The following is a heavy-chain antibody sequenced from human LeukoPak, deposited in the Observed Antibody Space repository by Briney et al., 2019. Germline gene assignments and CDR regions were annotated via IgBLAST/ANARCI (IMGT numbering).Heavy chain of an antibody. V-gene: IGHV3-48*03. Sequence: GGSLRLSCAASGFTFSRYEMNWVRQAPGKGLEWVSYISSSDGTIYYADSVKGRFTISRDNAKNSLYLQMNSLRAGDTAVYYCARTIEMATISYFDYWGQGTLVTVSS. J-gene: IGHJ4*02. CDR1: GFTFSRYE. CDR2: ISSSDGTI. CDR3: ARTIEMATISYFDY. D-gene: IGHD5-24*01.